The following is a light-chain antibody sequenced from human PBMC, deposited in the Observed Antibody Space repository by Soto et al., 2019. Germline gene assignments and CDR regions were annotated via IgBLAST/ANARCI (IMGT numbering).Light chain of an antibody. CDR2: GAS. V-gene: IGKV1-9*01. CDR3: QQLNSYPRT. CDR1: HGISSF. J-gene: IGKJ1*01. Sequence: IQLTQSPSSLSASVGARVTITCRASHGISSFLAWYQQKPGKAPNLLIYGASTLQSGVPSRFSGSGSGTDFTLTIFSLQPEAFATYYFQQLNSYPRTFGKETQAEVE.